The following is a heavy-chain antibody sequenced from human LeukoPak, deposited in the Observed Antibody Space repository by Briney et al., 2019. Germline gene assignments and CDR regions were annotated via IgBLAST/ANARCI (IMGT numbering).Heavy chain of an antibody. CDR1: GFTFSSYW. Sequence: QTGGSLRLSCAASGFTFSSYWMHWVRQAPGKGLVWVSRINSDGSSTSYADSVKGRFTISRDNSKNTLHLQMNSLRAEDTAVYYCATHGSAHYYMDVWGKGTTVTISS. V-gene: IGHV3-74*01. J-gene: IGHJ6*03. CDR3: ATHGSAHYYMDV. CDR2: INSDGSST. D-gene: IGHD2-2*03.